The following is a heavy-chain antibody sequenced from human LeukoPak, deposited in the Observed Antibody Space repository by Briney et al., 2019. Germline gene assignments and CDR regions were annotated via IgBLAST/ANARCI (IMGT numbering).Heavy chain of an antibody. CDR2: INTDGSST. CDR1: GFTFSIYW. D-gene: IGHD6-19*01. CDR3: ARGEYGSAWPNIDY. Sequence: GGSLRLSCAASGFTFSIYWMHWVRQAPGKGLVWVSRINTDGSSTTYADSVKGRFTFSRDNAKNTLFLQMNSLRTEDTAVYYCARGEYGSAWPNIDYWGQGTLVTVSS. V-gene: IGHV3-74*01. J-gene: IGHJ4*02.